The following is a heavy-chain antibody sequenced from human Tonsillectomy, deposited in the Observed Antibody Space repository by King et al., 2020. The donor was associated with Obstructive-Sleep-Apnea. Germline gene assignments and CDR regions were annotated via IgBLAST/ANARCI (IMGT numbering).Heavy chain of an antibody. V-gene: IGHV3-30*18. CDR2: ISYDGSNK. Sequence: VQLVESGGGVVQPGRSLSLSCTASGFTFRSYGIHWVRQAPGKGREWVAVISYDGSNKYYADSVKGRFTISRDNSENTLSLQMNSLRAEDTAVYYCAKDRGTYYYGEVYYSINYCFDYWGQGTLVTVSS. CDR3: AKDRGTYYYGEVYYSINYCFDY. CDR1: GFTFRSYG. D-gene: IGHD3-10*01. J-gene: IGHJ4*02.